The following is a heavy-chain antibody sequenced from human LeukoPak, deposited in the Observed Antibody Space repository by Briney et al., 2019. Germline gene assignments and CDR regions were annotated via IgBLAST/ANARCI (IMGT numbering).Heavy chain of an antibody. J-gene: IGHJ4*02. Sequence: ASVNVSCKPSGYSFTSYGISWVRQAPGQGLEWVGWINPYNGKTNYAQKVQGRVTVTTDTSTSTAYMELRSLRSDDTAVYYCARDPSGNPYFFDYWGQGTLVTVSS. CDR3: ARDPSGNPYFFDY. D-gene: IGHD3-3*01. CDR1: GYSFTSYG. CDR2: INPYNGKT. V-gene: IGHV1-18*01.